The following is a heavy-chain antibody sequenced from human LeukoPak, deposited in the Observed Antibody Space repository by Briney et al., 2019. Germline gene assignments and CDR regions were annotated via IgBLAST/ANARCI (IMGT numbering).Heavy chain of an antibody. D-gene: IGHD4-4*01. V-gene: IGHV3-66*01. J-gene: IGHJ3*02. CDR1: GFTVSSNY. CDR2: IYADGRT. CDR3: VRDDYNSGVFDI. Sequence: GGSLRLSCAASGFTVSSNYMSWVRQAPGKGLEWVSVIYADGRTYYADSVKDRFTISRDISKNTVYIHVNSLRAEDTAVYYCVRDDYNSGVFDIGAKGKMVTVSS.